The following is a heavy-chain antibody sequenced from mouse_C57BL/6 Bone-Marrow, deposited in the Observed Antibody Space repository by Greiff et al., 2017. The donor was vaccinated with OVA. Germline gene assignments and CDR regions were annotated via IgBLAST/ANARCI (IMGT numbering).Heavy chain of an antibody. CDR3: ARCCSLITTVVRAMDY. CDR1: GYTFTDYN. J-gene: IGHJ4*01. CDR2: INPNNGGT. Sequence: EVKLMESGPELVKPGASVKIPCKASGYTFTDYNMDWVKQSHGKSLEWIGDINPNNGGTIYNQKFKGKATLTVDKSSSTAYMELRSLTSEDTAVYYCARCCSLITTVVRAMDYWGQGTSVTVSS. V-gene: IGHV1-18*01. D-gene: IGHD1-1*01.